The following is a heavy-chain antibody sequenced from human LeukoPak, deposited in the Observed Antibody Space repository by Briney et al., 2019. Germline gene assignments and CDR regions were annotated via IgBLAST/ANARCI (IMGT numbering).Heavy chain of an antibody. V-gene: IGHV1-18*01. CDR2: ISAYNGNT. CDR1: GYTFTSYG. Sequence: ASVKVSCKASGYTFTSYGIIWVRQAPGQGLEWMGWISAYNGNTNYAQKLQGRVTMTTDTSTSTAYMELRSLRSDDTAVYYCARDPVGSSSWPKFDYWGQGTLVTVSS. J-gene: IGHJ4*02. D-gene: IGHD6-13*01. CDR3: ARDPVGSSSWPKFDY.